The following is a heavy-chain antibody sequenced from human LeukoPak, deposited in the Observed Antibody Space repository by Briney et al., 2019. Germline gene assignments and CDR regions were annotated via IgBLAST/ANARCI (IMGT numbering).Heavy chain of an antibody. CDR1: GLTFNTYW. Sequence: PGGSLRLSCAASGLTFNTYWMSWVRQAPGKGLEWVANIKKDGSEKYYVDSVKGRFTISRDNAKNSLYLQMNSLRADDTADYYCARQETSSYNGAFDIWGQGTMVTVSS. CDR3: ARQETSSYNGAFDI. J-gene: IGHJ3*02. CDR2: IKKDGSEK. V-gene: IGHV3-7*01. D-gene: IGHD1-26*01.